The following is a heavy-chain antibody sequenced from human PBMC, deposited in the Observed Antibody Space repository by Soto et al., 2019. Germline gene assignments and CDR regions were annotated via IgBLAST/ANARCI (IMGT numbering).Heavy chain of an antibody. Sequence: GASVKVSCKASEYAFTGYYMHWVRQAPGQGLEWMGWINPNSGGTNYAQKFQGWVTMTRDTSISTAYMELSRLRSDDTAVYYCARDRSRNDAFDIWGQGTMVTVSS. CDR2: INPNSGGT. J-gene: IGHJ3*02. CDR1: EYAFTGYY. CDR3: ARDRSRNDAFDI. V-gene: IGHV1-2*04.